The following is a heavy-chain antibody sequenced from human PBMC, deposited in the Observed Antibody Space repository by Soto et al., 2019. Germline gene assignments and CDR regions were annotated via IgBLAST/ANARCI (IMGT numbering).Heavy chain of an antibody. V-gene: IGHV6-1*01. Sequence: QVQLQQSGPGLVKPSQTLSVTCGISGDSVSSNSAAWNWLRQSPSRGLEWLGRTYYRSKRYNDYVVSVVSRITINPDTSKNHFSLQLNFVTPEDTAVYFCARGEQYSGRIFDYWGQGTLVTVSS. CDR2: TYYRSKRYN. D-gene: IGHD1-26*01. CDR3: ARGEQYSGRIFDY. J-gene: IGHJ4*02. CDR1: GDSVSSNSAA.